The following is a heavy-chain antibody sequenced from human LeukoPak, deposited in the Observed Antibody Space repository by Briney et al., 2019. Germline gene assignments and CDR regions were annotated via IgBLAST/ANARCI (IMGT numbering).Heavy chain of an antibody. V-gene: IGHV4-39*07. CDR1: GGSISSSSYY. CDR2: IYYSGST. Sequence: SETLSLTCTVSGGSISSSSYYWGWIRQPPGKGLEWIGSIYYSGSTYYNPSLKSRVTISVDTSKDQFSLKLNSVTAADTAVYYCARDPDFWSGYYNFDYWGQGTLVTVSS. CDR3: ARDPDFWSGYYNFDY. D-gene: IGHD3-3*01. J-gene: IGHJ4*02.